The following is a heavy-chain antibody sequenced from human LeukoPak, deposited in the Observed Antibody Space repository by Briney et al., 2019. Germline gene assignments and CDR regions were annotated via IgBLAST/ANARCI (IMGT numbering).Heavy chain of an antibody. D-gene: IGHD2-15*01. V-gene: IGHV4-34*01. J-gene: IGHJ4*02. Sequence: SETLSLTCAVYGGSFSGYYWSWIRQPPGKGLEWSGEINHSGSTNYNLSLKSRVTISVDTSKNQFSLKLSSVTAADTAVYYCARGWRTRMPFDYWGQGTLVTVSS. CDR1: GGSFSGYY. CDR3: ARGWRTRMPFDY. CDR2: INHSGST.